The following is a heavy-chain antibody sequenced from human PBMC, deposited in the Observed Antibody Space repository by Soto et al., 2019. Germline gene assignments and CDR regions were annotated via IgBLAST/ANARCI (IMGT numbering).Heavy chain of an antibody. J-gene: IGHJ3*02. CDR3: APHVSCSGGSCQYDAFAI. V-gene: IGHV3-23*01. CDR1: GFTVSSHA. CDR2: VTADGGT. D-gene: IGHD2-15*01. Sequence: EVQVLESGGGLVQPGGSLRLSCEGSGFTVSSHAMTWIRQAPGKGPEWVSTVTADGGTYYADSVKGRFAMSRDTSENTLYLQTNSVGADDTAAYYCAPHVSCSGGSCQYDAFAIRGQGTMVTVSS.